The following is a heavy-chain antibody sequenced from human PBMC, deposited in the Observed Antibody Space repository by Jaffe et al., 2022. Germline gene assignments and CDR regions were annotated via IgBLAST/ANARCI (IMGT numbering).Heavy chain of an antibody. CDR1: GYTFTGYY. CDR3: ARVTGDSSGYYGHFDY. D-gene: IGHD3-22*01. V-gene: IGHV1-2*02. Sequence: QVQLVQSGAEVKKPGASVKVSCKASGYTFTGYYMHWVRQAPGQGLEWMGWINPNSGGTNYAQKFQGRVTMTRDTSISTAYMELSRLRSDDTAVYYCARVTGDSSGYYGHFDYWGQGTLVTVSS. J-gene: IGHJ4*02. CDR2: INPNSGGT.